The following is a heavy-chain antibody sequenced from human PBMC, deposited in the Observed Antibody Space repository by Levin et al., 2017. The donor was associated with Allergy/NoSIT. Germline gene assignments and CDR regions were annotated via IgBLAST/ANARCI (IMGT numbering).Heavy chain of an antibody. CDR3: ARIMVRGIISKFDY. V-gene: IGHV1-2*02. CDR1: GYIFSGYY. J-gene: IGHJ4*02. CDR2: INPKSGDT. Sequence: GESLKISCKTSGYIFSGYYIHWVRQAPGQGLEWMGWINPKSGDTNYAQRFRGRVTMTRDTSINTAYMELRRLRSDDTAVYYCARIMVRGIISKFDYWGQGTLVTVSS. D-gene: IGHD3-10*01.